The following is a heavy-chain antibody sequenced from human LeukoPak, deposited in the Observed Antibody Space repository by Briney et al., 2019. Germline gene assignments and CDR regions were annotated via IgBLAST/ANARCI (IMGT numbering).Heavy chain of an antibody. CDR3: ASAPAMVRGVKGFWFDP. J-gene: IGHJ5*02. CDR1: GGSFSGYY. V-gene: IGHV4-34*01. Sequence: SETLSLTCAVYGGSFSGYYWSLIRQPLGKGLEWIGDINHSGSTNYNPSLKSRVTISVDTSKNQFSLKLSSVTAADTAVYYCASAPAMVRGVKGFWFDPWGQGTLVTVSS. CDR2: INHSGST. D-gene: IGHD3-10*01.